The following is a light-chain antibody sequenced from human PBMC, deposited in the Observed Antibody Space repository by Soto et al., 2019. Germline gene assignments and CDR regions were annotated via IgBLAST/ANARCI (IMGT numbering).Light chain of an antibody. Sequence: QSALTQPASVSGSPGQSIAISCTGTSSDVGGYNYVSWYQQHPGKAPKLMIYEVSNRPSGVSNRLSGSQSGNTASLTTSGRQAEGEAVNYCSAYASRNSGVFGTGTKWTV. J-gene: IGLJ1*01. CDR1: SSDVGGYNY. CDR3: SAYASRNSGV. V-gene: IGLV2-14*01. CDR2: EVS.